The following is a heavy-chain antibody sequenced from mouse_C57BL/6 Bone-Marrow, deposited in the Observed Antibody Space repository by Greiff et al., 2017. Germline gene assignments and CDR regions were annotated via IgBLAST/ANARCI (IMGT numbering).Heavy chain of an antibody. D-gene: IGHD1-1*01. CDR1: GYTFTDYN. CDR3: ARSSWYYYGYWYFDV. Sequence: VQLQQSGPELVKPGASVKIPCKASGYTFTDYNMDWVKQSHGKSLEWIGDINPNNGGTIYNQKFKGKATLTVDKSSSTAYMELRSLTSEDTAVYYCARSSWYYYGYWYFDVWGTGTTVTVSS. V-gene: IGHV1-18*01. CDR2: INPNNGGT. J-gene: IGHJ1*03.